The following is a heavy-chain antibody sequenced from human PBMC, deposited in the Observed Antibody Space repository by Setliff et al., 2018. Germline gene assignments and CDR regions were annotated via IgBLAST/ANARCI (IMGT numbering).Heavy chain of an antibody. CDR1: GFTFSRYT. V-gene: IGHV3-30*02. Sequence: GSLRLSCAASGFTFSRYTINWVRQAPGKGQEWVAFIRYDGSNKYYADSVKGRFTISRDNSKNTLYLQMNSLRAEDTAVYYCAVDAKYYYGSGSYFDYWGQGTLVTVSS. CDR3: AVDAKYYYGSGSYFDY. CDR2: IRYDGSNK. J-gene: IGHJ4*02. D-gene: IGHD3-10*01.